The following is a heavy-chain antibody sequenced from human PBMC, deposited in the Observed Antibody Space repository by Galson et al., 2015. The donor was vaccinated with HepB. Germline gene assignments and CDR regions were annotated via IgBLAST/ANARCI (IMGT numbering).Heavy chain of an antibody. CDR1: GYTFTSYY. CDR3: VRQYDSSGYYFY. D-gene: IGHD3-22*01. V-gene: IGHV1-69*06. J-gene: IGHJ4*02. Sequence: SVKVSCKASGYTFTSYYMHWVRQAPGQGLEWMGGIIPIFGSANYAQKFQGRVTITADKSTSTTYMELRRLRFEDTAVYYCVRQYDSSGYYFYWGQGTLVTVSS. CDR2: IIPIFGSA.